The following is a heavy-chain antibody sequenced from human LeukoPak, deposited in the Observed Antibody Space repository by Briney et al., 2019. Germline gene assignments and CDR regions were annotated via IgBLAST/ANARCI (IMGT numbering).Heavy chain of an antibody. CDR3: ARVQSSGTQPLTPFDY. CDR1: GFTFSDYY. D-gene: IGHD6-19*01. CDR2: ISSSGSTI. Sequence: PGGSLRLSCAASGFTFSDYYMSWIRQAPGKGLEWVSYISSSGSTIYYADSVKGRFTISRDNAKNSLYLQMNSLRAEDTAVYYCARVQSSGTQPLTPFDYWGQGTLVTVSS. V-gene: IGHV3-11*01. J-gene: IGHJ4*02.